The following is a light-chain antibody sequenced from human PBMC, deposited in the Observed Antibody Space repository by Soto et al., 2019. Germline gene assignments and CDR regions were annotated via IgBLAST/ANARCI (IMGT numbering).Light chain of an antibody. V-gene: IGKV1-39*01. CDR1: QSMSTY. Sequence: DIQITQSPSSLSGSLVDRVTITCRASQSMSTYLNWYQQEPGKAPKLLIYSASSLQSGVPSRFSGSGSGTHFTLTISSLQPEDFATYYCQQTYNIPITFGQGTRLEI. CDR3: QQTYNIPIT. J-gene: IGKJ5*01. CDR2: SAS.